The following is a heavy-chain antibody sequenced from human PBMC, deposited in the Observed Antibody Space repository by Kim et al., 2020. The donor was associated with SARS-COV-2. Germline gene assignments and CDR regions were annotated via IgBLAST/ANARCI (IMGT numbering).Heavy chain of an antibody. CDR3: ARGVGYCASGSCYLDY. CDR2: IHYSGSR. D-gene: IGHD3-10*01. V-gene: IGHV4-59*13. CDR1: GGSISSYY. J-gene: IGHJ4*02. Sequence: SETLSLTCTVSGGSISSYYWSWIRQPPGKGLEWIGYIHYSGSRNYNPSLKSRVTISLDTSKSQFSLKLSSVTAAETAVYYCARGVGYCASGSCYLDYWGQGALVSVSS.